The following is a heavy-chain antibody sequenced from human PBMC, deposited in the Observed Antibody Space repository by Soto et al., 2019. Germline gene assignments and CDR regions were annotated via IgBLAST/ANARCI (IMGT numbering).Heavy chain of an antibody. D-gene: IGHD3-10*01. V-gene: IGHV1-8*01. J-gene: IGHJ5*02. CDR3: ARMEPFGSLNWFDP. CDR2: MNPGSGDT. Sequence: ASVKVSCKASGYFFTNNDVSWVRQATGQGLEWMGWMNPGSGDTGYAQKFQGRVTMTRDVSIATAYMELSSLRSDDTAIYYCARMEPFGSLNWFDPWGQGTLVTVSS. CDR1: GYFFTNND.